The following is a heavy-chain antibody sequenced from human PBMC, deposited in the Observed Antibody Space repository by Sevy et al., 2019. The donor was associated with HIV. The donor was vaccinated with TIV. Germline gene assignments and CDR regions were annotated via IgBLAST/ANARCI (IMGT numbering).Heavy chain of an antibody. Sequence: ASVKVSCKASGGTFSSYAISWVRQAPGQGLEWMGGIIPIFGTANYAPKFQGRVTITADESTSTAYMELSSLRSEDTVVYYCARVVAARAAYYFDYWGQGTLVTVSS. V-gene: IGHV1-69*13. D-gene: IGHD2-2*01. CDR1: GGTFSSYA. CDR2: IIPIFGTA. CDR3: ARVVAARAAYYFDY. J-gene: IGHJ4*02.